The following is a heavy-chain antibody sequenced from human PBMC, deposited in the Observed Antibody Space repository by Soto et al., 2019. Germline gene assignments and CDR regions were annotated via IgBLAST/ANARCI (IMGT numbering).Heavy chain of an antibody. CDR2: IKQDGSEK. V-gene: IGHV3-7*01. CDR1: GFTFSSYW. CDR3: ARAPARSYDXVWGSYRPDYYYYGMDV. D-gene: IGHD3-16*02. Sequence: LRLSCAASGFTFSSYWMIWVRQAPGKGLEWVANIKQDGSEKYYVDSVKGRFTISRDNAKNSLYLQMNSLRAEDTAVYYCARAPARSYDXVWGSYRPDYYYYGMDVWGQGTTVTVSS. J-gene: IGHJ6*02.